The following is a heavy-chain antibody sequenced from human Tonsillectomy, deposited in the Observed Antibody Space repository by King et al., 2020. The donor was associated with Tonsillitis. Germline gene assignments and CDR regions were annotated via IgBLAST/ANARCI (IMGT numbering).Heavy chain of an antibody. CDR3: ARERSDAFDI. Sequence: VQLQESGPGLVKPSETLSLTCTVSGGSVSSGSYYWSWIRQPPGKGLEWIGYIYYSGSTNYNPSLKSRVTISVDTSKNQFSLKLSSVTAADTAVYYCARERSDAFDIWGQGTMVTVSS. CDR1: GGSVSSGSYY. J-gene: IGHJ3*02. CDR2: IYYSGST. V-gene: IGHV4-61*01.